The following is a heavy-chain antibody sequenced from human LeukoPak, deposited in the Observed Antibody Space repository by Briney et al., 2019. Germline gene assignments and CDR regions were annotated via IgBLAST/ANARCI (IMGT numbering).Heavy chain of an antibody. CDR2: ISSSGSTI. V-gene: IGHV3-11*01. Sequence: GGSLRLSCAASGFTFSDYYMSWIRQAPGKGLEWVSYISSSGSTIYYADSVKGRFTISRDNSKNTLYLQMNSLRAEDTAVYYCAKDLSPLFNTYYYDSSGYNLNDAFDIWGQGTMVTVSS. CDR3: AKDLSPLFNTYYYDSSGYNLNDAFDI. D-gene: IGHD3-22*01. J-gene: IGHJ3*02. CDR1: GFTFSDYY.